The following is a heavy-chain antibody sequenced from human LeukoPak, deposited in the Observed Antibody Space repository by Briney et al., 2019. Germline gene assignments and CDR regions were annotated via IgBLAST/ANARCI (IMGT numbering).Heavy chain of an antibody. Sequence: GGSLRLSCAASGFTFCNFGMNWVRQAPGKGLEWVSYISGISSTVNYADSVKGRFTISRDNAKNSLYLQMNSLRDEDTAVYYCARRFDSWGQGTLVTVSS. V-gene: IGHV3-48*02. J-gene: IGHJ4*02. CDR2: ISGISSTV. CDR1: GFTFCNFG. CDR3: ARRFDS.